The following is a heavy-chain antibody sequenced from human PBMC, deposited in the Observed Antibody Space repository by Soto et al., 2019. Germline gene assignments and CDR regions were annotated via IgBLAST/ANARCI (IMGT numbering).Heavy chain of an antibody. D-gene: IGHD3-10*01. CDR3: ARGIFGSGTANDY. CDR1: GFAFSGSW. V-gene: IGHV3-74*01. Sequence: EVQLVESGGGLVQPGGSLRLSCAAPGFAFSGSWMHWVRQAPGKGLVWVSRINGDGSDTSYADFVKGRFTISRDNAKNTLFLQMNGLRAEDTAVYYCARGIFGSGTANDYWGQGTLVTVSS. CDR2: INGDGSDT. J-gene: IGHJ4*02.